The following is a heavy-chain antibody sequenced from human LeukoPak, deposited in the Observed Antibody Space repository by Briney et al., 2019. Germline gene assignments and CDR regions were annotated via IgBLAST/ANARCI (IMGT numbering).Heavy chain of an antibody. Sequence: GGSLRLSCAASGFTFSTFSMNWVRQAPGKGLEWVSYISSSSSTIYYADSVKGRFTISRDNAKNSLYLQMSSLRVEDAAVYYCAKWGDYDGAFDIWGQGTMVTVSS. CDR2: ISSSSSTI. CDR3: AKWGDYDGAFDI. D-gene: IGHD4-23*01. J-gene: IGHJ3*02. CDR1: GFTFSTFS. V-gene: IGHV3-48*01.